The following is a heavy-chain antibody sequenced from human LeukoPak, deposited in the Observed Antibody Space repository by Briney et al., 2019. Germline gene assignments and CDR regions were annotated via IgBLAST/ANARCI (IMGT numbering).Heavy chain of an antibody. CDR2: ISSSGGST. J-gene: IGHJ5*02. Sequence: GSLRLSCAASGFTFSGYGMTWVRQAPGKGLEWVSTISSSGGSTYYADSVKGRFSISRDNSKNTLYLQMNSLRAEDTAVYSCAKSSSPYNWFDPWGQGTLVTVSS. D-gene: IGHD6-6*01. CDR1: GFTFSGYG. V-gene: IGHV3-23*01. CDR3: AKSSSPYNWFDP.